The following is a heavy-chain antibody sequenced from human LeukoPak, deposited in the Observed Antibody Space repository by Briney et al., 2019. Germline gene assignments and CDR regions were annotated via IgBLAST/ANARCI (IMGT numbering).Heavy chain of an antibody. CDR2: ISGSGGST. CDR3: AKDPLYCSSTSCYSGWFDP. D-gene: IGHD2-2*01. Sequence: GGSLRLSCAASGFTFSSYAMSWVRQAPGKGLEWVSAISGSGGSTYYADSVKGRFTISRDNSKNTLYLQMNSLRAEDTAVYYCAKDPLYCSSTSCYSGWFDPGGQGTLVTVSS. J-gene: IGHJ5*02. V-gene: IGHV3-23*01. CDR1: GFTFSSYA.